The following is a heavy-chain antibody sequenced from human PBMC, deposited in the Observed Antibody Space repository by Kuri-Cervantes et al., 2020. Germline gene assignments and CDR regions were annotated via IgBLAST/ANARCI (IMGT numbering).Heavy chain of an antibody. CDR3: ARAHGEGAFDI. D-gene: IGHD4-17*01. V-gene: IGHV1-3*01. Sequence: ASVKVSCKASGYTFTSYAMHWVRQAPGQRLEWMGWINAGNGNTKYSQKFQGRVTITADESTSTAYMELSSLRSEDTAVYYCARAHGEGAFDIWGQGTMVTVSS. J-gene: IGHJ3*02. CDR2: INAGNGNT. CDR1: GYTFTSYA.